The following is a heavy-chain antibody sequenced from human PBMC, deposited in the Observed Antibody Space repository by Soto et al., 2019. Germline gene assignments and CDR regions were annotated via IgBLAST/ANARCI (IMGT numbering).Heavy chain of an antibody. D-gene: IGHD3-3*01. Sequence: LSLTCTVSGGSLTSSYWCWIRRPPVKGLEWIAYIYDTGISGYTPSTSYNPSLKSRVTMSVDKSNNQFSLRLSSVTAADTAVYFCVTSLNYDFWRDGGRHYYFDYWGQGTLVTVSS. CDR2: IYDTGISGYTPST. J-gene: IGHJ4*02. CDR1: GGSLTSSY. CDR3: VTSLNYDFWRDGGRHYYFDY. V-gene: IGHV4-59*12.